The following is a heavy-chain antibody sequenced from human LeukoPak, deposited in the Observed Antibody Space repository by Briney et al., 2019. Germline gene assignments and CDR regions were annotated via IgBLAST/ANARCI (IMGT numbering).Heavy chain of an antibody. CDR3: SPPRGDSSGYYYVY. Sequence: QPGGSLRLSCAASGFTFSSYGMHWVRQAPGKGLEWVAVIWYDGSNKYYADSVKGRFTISRDNSKNTLYLQMNSLRAEDTATYYCSPPRGDSSGYYYVYWGQGTLVTVSS. V-gene: IGHV3-33*01. CDR2: IWYDGSNK. J-gene: IGHJ4*02. CDR1: GFTFSSYG. D-gene: IGHD3-22*01.